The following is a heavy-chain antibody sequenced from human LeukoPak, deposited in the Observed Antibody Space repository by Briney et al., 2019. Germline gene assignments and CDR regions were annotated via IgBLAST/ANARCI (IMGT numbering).Heavy chain of an antibody. D-gene: IGHD3-22*01. Sequence: GGSLRLSCAAAGFTFSNCWMHWVRQAPGKGLVWVSRIKSDGRTNYADSVKGRFTISRDNAKNTVSLQMNSLRAEDTGVYYCARAPSEIGGYYPEYFRHWGKGTLVTVSS. J-gene: IGHJ1*01. CDR1: GFTFSNCW. CDR2: IKSDGRT. V-gene: IGHV3-74*01. CDR3: ARAPSEIGGYYPEYFRH.